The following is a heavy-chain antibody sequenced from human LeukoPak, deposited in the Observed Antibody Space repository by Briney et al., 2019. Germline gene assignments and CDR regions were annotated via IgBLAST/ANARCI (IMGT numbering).Heavy chain of an antibody. Sequence: PSETLSLTCSVSGGSISSSNYYWGWIRQPPGKGLEWIGIIYYTGSTYHNPSLRSRVTISVDTSKNQFSLKLSSVTAADTAVYYCARQAYFSSCYYAFDVWGRGTMVTVSS. CDR1: GGSISSSNYY. V-gene: IGHV4-39*01. CDR3: ARQAYFSSCYYAFDV. J-gene: IGHJ3*01. CDR2: IYYTGST. D-gene: IGHD6-13*01.